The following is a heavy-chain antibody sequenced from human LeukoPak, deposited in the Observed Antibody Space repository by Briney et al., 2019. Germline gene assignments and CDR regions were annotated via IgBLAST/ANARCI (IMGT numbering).Heavy chain of an antibody. J-gene: IGHJ4*02. D-gene: IGHD5-12*01. Sequence: PSQTLSLTCAVSGGSISSGGYSWSWIRQPPGKGLEWIGYIYHSGSTYYNPSLKSRVTISVDRSKNQFSLKLSSVTAADTAVYYCARGGVATPFDYWGQGTLVTVSS. CDR2: IYHSGST. CDR3: ARGGVATPFDY. CDR1: GGSISSGGYS. V-gene: IGHV4-30-2*01.